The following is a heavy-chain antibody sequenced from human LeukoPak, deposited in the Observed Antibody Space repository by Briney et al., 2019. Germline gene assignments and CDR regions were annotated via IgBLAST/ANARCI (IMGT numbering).Heavy chain of an antibody. CDR2: IRYDESKE. CDR3: RKYNTVEAQRLYYFDD. V-gene: IGHV3-30*02. CDR1: GVTFSSHG. J-gene: IGHJ4*02. D-gene: IGHD1-26*01. Sequence: GGSLRLSCAASGVTFSSHGMRGGRRAPAKGLEWVAFIRYDESKEYYEPSVKGRFTISRDNSKNTPYPKTNTPRVEDTSLHHSRKYNTVEAQRLYYFDDWGQG.